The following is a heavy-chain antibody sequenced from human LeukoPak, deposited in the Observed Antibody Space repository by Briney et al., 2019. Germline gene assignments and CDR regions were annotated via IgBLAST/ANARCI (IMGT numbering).Heavy chain of an antibody. CDR2: MNPHSGKT. CDR1: GYTFTSYD. CDR3: ARVPTYDFWSGYYTYNWFDP. Sequence: ASVKVSCKASGYTFTSYDINWVRKATGQGLEWMGWMNPHSGKTGYAQKFQGRVTMTRNTSISTAYMELSSLRSEDTAVYYCARVPTYDFWSGYYTYNWFDPWGQGTLVTVSS. V-gene: IGHV1-8*01. J-gene: IGHJ5*02. D-gene: IGHD3-3*01.